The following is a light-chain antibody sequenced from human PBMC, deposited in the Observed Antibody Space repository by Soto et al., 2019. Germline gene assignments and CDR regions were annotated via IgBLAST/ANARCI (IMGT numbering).Light chain of an antibody. V-gene: IGLV2-23*02. CDR2: EVT. Sequence: QSVLTQPASVSGSPGQSITISCTGSNSDIGNYNIVSWYQRHPDKAPQLIIYEVTKRPSGVSNRFSGFKCGNTASLTISGLHAEDEGDYHYCSYAGSNVFVFGTGTKVTVL. CDR3: CSYAGSNVFV. J-gene: IGLJ1*01. CDR1: NSDIGNYNI.